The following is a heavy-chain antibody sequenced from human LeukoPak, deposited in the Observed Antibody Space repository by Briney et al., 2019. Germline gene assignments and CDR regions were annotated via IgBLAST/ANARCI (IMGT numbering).Heavy chain of an antibody. D-gene: IGHD6-19*01. CDR3: ARKNLSSGWYYVY. CDR2: ISSSSSYI. J-gene: IGHJ4*02. V-gene: IGHV3-21*01. CDR1: GFTFSSYS. Sequence: PGGSLRLSCAASGFTFSSYSMNWVRQAPGKGLEWVSSISSSSSYIYYADSVKGRFTISRDNAKNSLYLQMNSLRAEDTAVYYCARKNLSSGWYYVYWGRGTLVTVPS.